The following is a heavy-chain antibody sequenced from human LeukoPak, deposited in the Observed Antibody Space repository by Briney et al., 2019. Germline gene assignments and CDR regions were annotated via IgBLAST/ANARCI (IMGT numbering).Heavy chain of an antibody. J-gene: IGHJ6*02. CDR3: AREMDRGLEDV. V-gene: IGHV4-61*02. CDR2: IYTSGST. D-gene: IGHD3-10*01. CDR1: GGSISSGSYY. Sequence: SQTLSLTCTVSGGSISSGSYYWSWIRQPAGKGLEWIGRIYTSGSTNYNPSLKSRVTISVDTSKNQFSLKLSSVTAADTAVYYCAREMDRGLEDVWGQGTTVTVSS.